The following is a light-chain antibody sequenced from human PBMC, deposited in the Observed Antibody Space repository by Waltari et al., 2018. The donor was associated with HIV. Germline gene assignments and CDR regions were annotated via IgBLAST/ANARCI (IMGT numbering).Light chain of an antibody. Sequence: DIVMTQSPDSLVVSLGERATINCKSSQSVLYRSNNRNYFAWYQQKPGQPPKLLIYWASTRESWVPDRFSGRGSGTDFTLTISSLQAEDVAVYYCQQYYSTPWTFGQGTKVEIK. CDR2: WAS. J-gene: IGKJ1*01. CDR3: QQYYSTPWT. V-gene: IGKV4-1*01. CDR1: QSVLYRSNNRNY.